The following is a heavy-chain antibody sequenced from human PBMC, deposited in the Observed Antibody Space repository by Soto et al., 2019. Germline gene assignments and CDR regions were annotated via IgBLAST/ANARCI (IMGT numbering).Heavy chain of an antibody. J-gene: IGHJ4*02. Sequence: GASVKVSCKASGYTFTGYYMHWVRQAPGQGLEWMGWINPNSGGTNYAQKFQGWVTMTRDTSISTAYMELSRLRSDDTAVYYCARSYDILTGPPGYWGQGTLVTVSS. V-gene: IGHV1-2*04. CDR2: INPNSGGT. CDR1: GYTFTGYY. CDR3: ARSYDILTGPPGY. D-gene: IGHD3-9*01.